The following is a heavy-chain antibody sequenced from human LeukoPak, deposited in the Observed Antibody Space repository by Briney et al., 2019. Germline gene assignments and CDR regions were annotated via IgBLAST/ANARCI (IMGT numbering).Heavy chain of an antibody. CDR2: IYYSRST. CDR3: ARWSSFYYYYMDV. J-gene: IGHJ6*03. D-gene: IGHD6-13*01. V-gene: IGHV4-59*01. CDR1: AASINSYY. Sequence: PQTLSLTCTVAAASINSYYCSWIRQPPGKGREWIGYIYYSRSTNYNPSLKSRVTISVDTSKNQFSLKLSSVTAADTAVYYCARWSSFYYYYMDVWGKGTTVTVSS.